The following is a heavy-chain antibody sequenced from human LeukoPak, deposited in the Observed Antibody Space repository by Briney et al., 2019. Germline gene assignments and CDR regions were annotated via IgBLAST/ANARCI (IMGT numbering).Heavy chain of an antibody. D-gene: IGHD6-6*01. CDR2: ISYDGSNE. V-gene: IGHV3-30*04. CDR3: ARESFAARWD. Sequence: GGSLRLSCAASGFTFSSYVMHWVRQAPGKGLEWVAIISYDGSNEYYADSVKGRFTISRDNSKNTLYLQMNSLRAEDTAVYYCARESFAARWDWGQGTLVTVSS. J-gene: IGHJ4*02. CDR1: GFTFSSYV.